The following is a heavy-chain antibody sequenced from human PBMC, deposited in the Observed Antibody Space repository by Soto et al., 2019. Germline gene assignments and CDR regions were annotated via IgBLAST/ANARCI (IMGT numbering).Heavy chain of an antibody. Sequence: PGGSLRLSCAASGFTFSSYAMHWVRQAPGKGLEWVAVISYDGSNKYYADSVKGRFTISRDNSKNTLYLQMNSLRAEDTAVYYCARAITMVRGVNPKGNYYYYYGMDVWGQGTTVTVSS. J-gene: IGHJ6*02. CDR3: ARAITMVRGVNPKGNYYYYYGMDV. D-gene: IGHD3-10*01. V-gene: IGHV3-30-3*01. CDR1: GFTFSSYA. CDR2: ISYDGSNK.